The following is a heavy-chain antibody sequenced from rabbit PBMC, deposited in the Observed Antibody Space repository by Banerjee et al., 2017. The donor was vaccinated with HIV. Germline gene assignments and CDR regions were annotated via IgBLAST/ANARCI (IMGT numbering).Heavy chain of an antibody. CDR3: ARDLTGVIGWNFKL. V-gene: IGHV1S40*01. CDR1: GVSFSISSY. D-gene: IGHD1-1*01. J-gene: IGHJ4*01. CDR2: IDAGSSGFT. Sequence: QSLEESGGDLVKPGASLTLTCTASGVSFSISSYMCWVRQAPGKGLEWIACIDAGSSGFTYFATWAKGRFTCSKTASTTVTLQMTRLTAADTATYFCARDLTGVIGWNFKLWGPGTLVTVS.